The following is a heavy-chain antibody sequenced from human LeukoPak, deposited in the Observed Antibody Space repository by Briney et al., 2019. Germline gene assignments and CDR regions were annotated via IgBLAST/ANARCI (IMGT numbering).Heavy chain of an antibody. CDR2: IYYSGST. Sequence: PSETLSLTCTVSGGSISSSSYYWGWIRQPPGKGLEWIGSIYYSGSTYYNPSLKSRVTISVDTSKNQFSLKLSSVTAADTAVYYCARHHSTMYSGYDLVRYYFDYWGQGTLVTVSS. V-gene: IGHV4-39*01. J-gene: IGHJ4*02. D-gene: IGHD5-12*01. CDR1: GGSISSSSYY. CDR3: ARHHSTMYSGYDLVRYYFDY.